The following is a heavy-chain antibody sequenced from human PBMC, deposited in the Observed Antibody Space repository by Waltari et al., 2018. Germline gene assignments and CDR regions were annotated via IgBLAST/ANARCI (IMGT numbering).Heavy chain of an antibody. CDR3: ARDSSGWPTHAFDI. J-gene: IGHJ3*02. D-gene: IGHD6-19*01. CDR2: INPSFGTA. V-gene: IGHV1-69*08. CDR1: AGTFSSYA. Sequence: QVQLVQSGAEVKKPGSSVKVSCKASAGTFSSYAISWVRKAPGQGLEWMGRINPSFGTANYAQKFQGRCTITADKSTSTADMELSSLRSEDTAVYYGARDSSGWPTHAFDIWGQGTMVTVAS.